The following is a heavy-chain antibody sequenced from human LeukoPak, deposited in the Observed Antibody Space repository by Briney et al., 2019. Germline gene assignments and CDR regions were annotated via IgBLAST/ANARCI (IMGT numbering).Heavy chain of an antibody. V-gene: IGHV1-8*03. Sequence: VASVKVSCKASGYTFTKFDINWVRQATGQGLELMGWMSPNSGNSGYAQKFQGRVTFIRNTSISTAYMELSSLRSEDTAVYYCARSALLGYWGQGTLVTVSS. D-gene: IGHD3-16*01. CDR1: GYTFTKFD. CDR3: ARSALLGY. J-gene: IGHJ4*02. CDR2: MSPNSGNS.